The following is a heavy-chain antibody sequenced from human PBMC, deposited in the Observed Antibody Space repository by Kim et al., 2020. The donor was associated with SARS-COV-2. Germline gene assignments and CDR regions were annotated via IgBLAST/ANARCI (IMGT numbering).Heavy chain of an antibody. D-gene: IGHD5-12*01. CDR1: GFTFSSYD. J-gene: IGHJ5*02. CDR2: IGTAGDT. Sequence: GGSLRLSCAASGFTFSSYDMHWVRQATGKGLEWVSAIGTAGDTYYPGSVKGRFTISRENAKNSLYLQMNSLRAGDTAVYYCARGGSRNWFDPWGQGTLVTVSS. CDR3: ARGGSRNWFDP. V-gene: IGHV3-13*04.